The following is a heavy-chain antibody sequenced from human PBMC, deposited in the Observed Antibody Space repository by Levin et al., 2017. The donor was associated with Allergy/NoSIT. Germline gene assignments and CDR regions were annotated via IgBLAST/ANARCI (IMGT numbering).Heavy chain of an antibody. CDR1: GFSLSTSGVG. CDR2: IYWDDDK. V-gene: IGHV2-5*02. D-gene: IGHD1-1*01. CDR3: AHTWWNWNRNWFDP. Sequence: SGPTLVKPTQTLTLTCTFSGFSLSTSGVGVGWIRQPPGKALEWLALIYWDDDKRYRPSLKRRLSITKDTSKNQVVLTMTNMDPVDTATYYCAHTWWNWNRNWFDPWGQGTLVTVSS. J-gene: IGHJ5*02.